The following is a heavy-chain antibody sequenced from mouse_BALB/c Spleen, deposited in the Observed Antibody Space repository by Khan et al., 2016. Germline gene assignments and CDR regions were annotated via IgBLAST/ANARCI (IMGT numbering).Heavy chain of an antibody. CDR2: INTETGEP. CDR1: GYTFTDYS. V-gene: IGHV9-2-1*01. J-gene: IGHJ3*01. Sequence: QIQLVQSGPELKKPGETVKISCKASGYTFTDYSMHWVKQAPGKGLKWMGWINTETGEPTYADDFKGRFAFSLEASASTAYLQINTLKNEDTATXFSARWGVNRFADGGQGTLVTVSA. CDR3: ARWGVNRFAD.